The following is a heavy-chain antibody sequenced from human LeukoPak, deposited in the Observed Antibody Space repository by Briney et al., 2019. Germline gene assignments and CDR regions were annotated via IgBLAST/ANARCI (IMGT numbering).Heavy chain of an antibody. CDR3: ARDFLNYYDSSADGGY. CDR1: GFTFSSYT. Sequence: GGSLRLSCAASGFTFSSYTMNWVRQAPGKGLEWVSIISSGSSYIHYADSVKGRFTISRDNSKNTLYLQMNSLRAEDTAVYYCARDFLNYYDSSADGGYWGQGTLVTVSS. CDR2: ISSGSSYI. V-gene: IGHV3-21*01. D-gene: IGHD3-22*01. J-gene: IGHJ4*02.